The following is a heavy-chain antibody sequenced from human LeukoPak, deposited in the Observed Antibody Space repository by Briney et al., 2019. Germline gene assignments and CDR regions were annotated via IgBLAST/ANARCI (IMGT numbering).Heavy chain of an antibody. D-gene: IGHD2-15*01. CDR2: IYYSGGT. V-gene: IGHV4-59*01. J-gene: IGHJ3*02. Sequence: SETLSLTCAVYGGSFSGYYWSWIRQPPGKGLEWIGYIYYSGGTNYNPSLKSRVTISVDTSKNQFSLKLSSVTAADTAVYYCARGGGRDAFDIWGQGTMVTVSS. CDR3: ARGGGRDAFDI. CDR1: GGSFSGYY.